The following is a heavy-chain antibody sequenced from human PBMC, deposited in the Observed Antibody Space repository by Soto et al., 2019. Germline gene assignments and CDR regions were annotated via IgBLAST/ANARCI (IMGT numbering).Heavy chain of an antibody. Sequence: PSETLSLTCTVSGGSISSGGYYWSWIRQHPGKGLEWIGYIYYSGSTDYNPSLKSRVTISVDTSKNQFSLKLSSVTAADTAVYYCARSGYDYLLDYWGQGTLVTVSS. V-gene: IGHV4-61*08. D-gene: IGHD5-12*01. CDR3: ARSGYDYLLDY. CDR1: GGSISSGGYY. J-gene: IGHJ4*02. CDR2: IYYSGST.